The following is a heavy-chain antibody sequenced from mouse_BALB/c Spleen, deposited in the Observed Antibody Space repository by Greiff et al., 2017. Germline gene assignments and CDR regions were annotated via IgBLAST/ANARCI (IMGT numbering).Heavy chain of an antibody. CDR1: GFTFSSYA. J-gene: IGHJ2*01. CDR2: ISSGGST. Sequence: VQLKESGGGLVKPGGSLKLSCAASGFTFSSYAMSWVRQTPEKRLEWVASISSGGSTYYPDSVKGRFTISRDNARNILYLQMSSLRSEDTAMYYCARGGYLYWGQGTTLTVSS. V-gene: IGHV5-6-5*01. CDR3: ARGGYLY. D-gene: IGHD2-2*01.